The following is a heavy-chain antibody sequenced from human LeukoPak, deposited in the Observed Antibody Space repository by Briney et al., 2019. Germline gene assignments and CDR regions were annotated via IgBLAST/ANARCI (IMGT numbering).Heavy chain of an antibody. J-gene: IGHJ6*03. D-gene: IGHD2-2*01. V-gene: IGHV4-34*01. CDR2: INHSGST. Sequence: SSETLSLTRAVYGGSFSGYYWSWIRQPPGKGLEWMGEINHSGSTNYNPSLKSRVTISVDTSKNQFSLKLSSVTAADTAVYYCARHLYCSSTSCPPPNYYYYYMDVWGKGTTVTISS. CDR3: ARHLYCSSTSCPPPNYYYYYMDV. CDR1: GGSFSGYY.